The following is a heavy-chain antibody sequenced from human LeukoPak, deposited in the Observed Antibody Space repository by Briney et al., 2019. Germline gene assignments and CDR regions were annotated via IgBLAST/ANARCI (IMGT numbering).Heavy chain of an antibody. D-gene: IGHD4-17*01. V-gene: IGHV4-34*01. Sequence: SETLSLTCAVYGGSFSGYYWSWIRQPPGKGLEWIGEINHSGSTNYNPSLKSRATISVDTSKNQFSLKLSSVTAADTAVYYCARVYGDYFDYWGQGTPVTVSS. J-gene: IGHJ4*02. CDR2: INHSGST. CDR1: GGSFSGYY. CDR3: ARVYGDYFDY.